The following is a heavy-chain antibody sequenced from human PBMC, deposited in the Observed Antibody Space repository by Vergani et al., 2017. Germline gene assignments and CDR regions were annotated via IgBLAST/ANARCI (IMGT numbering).Heavy chain of an antibody. J-gene: IGHJ4*02. V-gene: IGHV5-51*01. CDR3: ARPRRDGYNNFDY. Sequence: EVQLVQSGAEVKKPGESLKISCKASGYSFTSHWIGWVRQMPGKGLEWMGIVFPGDSDTRYSPSFQGQVTISADKSISTAYLQWSSLKASDTAMYYCARPRRDGYNNFDYWGQGTLVTVSS. CDR2: VFPGDSDT. D-gene: IGHD5-24*01. CDR1: GYSFTSHW.